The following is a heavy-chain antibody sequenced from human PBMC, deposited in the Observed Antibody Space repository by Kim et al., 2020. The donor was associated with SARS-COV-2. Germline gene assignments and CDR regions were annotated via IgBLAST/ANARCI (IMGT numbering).Heavy chain of an antibody. CDR3: VRDRMGGVCDM. CDR2: ITKSSTTI. V-gene: IGHV3-48*02. CDR1: GFTFSAYD. J-gene: IGHJ3*02. D-gene: IGHD3-16*01. Sequence: GGSLRLSCATSGFTFSAYDMNWVRQAPGKGLEWLSFITKSSTTIYYADSVEGRFTISRDNAKNSLFLQMNSLRDEDTALFYCVRDRMGGVCDMWGQGTLV.